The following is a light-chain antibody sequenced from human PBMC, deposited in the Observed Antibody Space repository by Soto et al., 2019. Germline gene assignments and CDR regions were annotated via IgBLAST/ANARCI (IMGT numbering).Light chain of an antibody. J-gene: IGLJ1*01. CDR3: SSYTTRSTYV. CDR1: SSDVGRFNF. CDR2: EVT. V-gene: IGLV2-14*01. Sequence: QSALTQPASVSGSPGQSITISCTGTSSDVGRFNFVSWFQQHPGKAPKLLIYEVTKRPSGVSNRLSGSKSGNTASLAISGLQTEDEADYYCSSYTTRSTYVFGTGTKLTVL.